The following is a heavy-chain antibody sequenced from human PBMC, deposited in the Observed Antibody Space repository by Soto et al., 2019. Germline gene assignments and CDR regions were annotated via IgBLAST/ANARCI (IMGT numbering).Heavy chain of an antibody. V-gene: IGHV4-34*01. Sequence: SETLSLTCAVYGGCFSGYYWSWIRQPPGKGLEWIGEINHSGSTNYNPSLKSRVTISVDTSKNQFSLKLSSVTAADTAVYYCARVGCSGGSCYSGSLFLDPWXQGTLVTVSS. CDR2: INHSGST. CDR1: GGCFSGYY. CDR3: ARVGCSGGSCYSGSLFLDP. D-gene: IGHD2-15*01. J-gene: IGHJ5*02.